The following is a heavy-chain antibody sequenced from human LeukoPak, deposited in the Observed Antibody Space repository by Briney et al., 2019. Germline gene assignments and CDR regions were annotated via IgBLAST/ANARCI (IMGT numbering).Heavy chain of an antibody. CDR3: ARGGYDFWSGNHLLTNWFDP. J-gene: IGHJ5*02. V-gene: IGHV4-59*01. Sequence: PSETLSLTCTVSGGSISSYYWSWIRQPPGKGLEWIGYIYYSGSTNYNPSLKSRVTISVDTSKNQFSLKLSSVTAADTPVYYCARGGYDFWSGNHLLTNWFDPWGQGTLVTVSS. D-gene: IGHD3-3*01. CDR2: IYYSGST. CDR1: GGSISSYY.